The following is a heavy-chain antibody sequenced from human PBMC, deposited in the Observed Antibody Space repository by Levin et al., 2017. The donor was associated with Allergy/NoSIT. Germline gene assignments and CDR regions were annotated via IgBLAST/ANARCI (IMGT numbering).Heavy chain of an antibody. V-gene: IGHV1-24*01. CDR3: ATDLRAAAGPNLDY. CDR2: FDPEDGET. CDR1: GYTLTELS. J-gene: IGHJ4*02. D-gene: IGHD6-13*01. Sequence: GESLKISCKVSGYTLTELSMHWVRQAPGKGLEWMGGFDPEDGETIYAQKFQGRVTMTEDTSTDTAYMELSSLRSEDTAVYYCATDLRAAAGPNLDYWGQGTLVTVSS.